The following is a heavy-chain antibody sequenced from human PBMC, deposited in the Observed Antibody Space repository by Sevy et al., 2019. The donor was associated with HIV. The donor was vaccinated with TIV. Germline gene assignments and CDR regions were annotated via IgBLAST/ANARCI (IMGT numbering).Heavy chain of an antibody. D-gene: IGHD3-10*01. Sequence: GGSLRLSCTASKFTFSNFAMNWVRQAPGMALERVALISYDGRNKYYSDSVRDRFVVSRDNSKNTLYLQMNSLRPEDTAIYYCAREGQLWFVYYFDSWGQGTRVTVSS. CDR3: AREGQLWFVYYFDS. CDR1: KFTFSNFA. J-gene: IGHJ4*02. CDR2: ISYDGRNK. V-gene: IGHV3-30*09.